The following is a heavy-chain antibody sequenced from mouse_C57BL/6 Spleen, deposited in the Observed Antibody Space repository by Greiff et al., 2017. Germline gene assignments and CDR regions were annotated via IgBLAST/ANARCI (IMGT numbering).Heavy chain of an antibody. CDR1: GFTFSDYY. D-gene: IGHD1-1*01. CDR2: ISNGGGST. Sequence: EVQLVESGGGLVQPGGSLKLSCAASGFTFSDYYMYWVRQTPEKRLEWVAYISNGGGSTYYPDTVKGRFTISRDNAKNTLYLQMSRLKSEDTAMYYCARPVLYYGSSPYWYFDVWGTGTTVTVSS. CDR3: ARPVLYYGSSPYWYFDV. J-gene: IGHJ1*03. V-gene: IGHV5-12*01.